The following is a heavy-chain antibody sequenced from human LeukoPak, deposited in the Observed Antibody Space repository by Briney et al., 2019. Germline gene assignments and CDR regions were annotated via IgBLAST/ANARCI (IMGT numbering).Heavy chain of an antibody. CDR1: GHTFRSYA. CDR3: ARVRSGGFLG. CDR2: ISYDGSNK. V-gene: IGHV3-30*04. D-gene: IGHD2-15*01. J-gene: IGHJ3*01. Sequence: GGSLRLSCAASGHTFRSYAMHWARQAPGKGLEWVAVISYDGSNKYYADSVKGRFTISRDNAKNSLYLQMNSLRAEDTAVYYCARVRSGGFLGWGQGTMVTVSS.